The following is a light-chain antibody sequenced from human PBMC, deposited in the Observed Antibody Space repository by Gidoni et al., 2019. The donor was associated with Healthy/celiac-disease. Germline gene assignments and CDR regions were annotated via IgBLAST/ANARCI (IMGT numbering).Light chain of an antibody. Sequence: AIRMTQSPSSCSASTGDRVTITCRASQGISSYLAWYQQKPGKAPKLLIYAASTLQSGFPSRFSGSGSVTDFTLTISCLQSEDFATYYCQQYYSYPQTFXQXTKVEIK. V-gene: IGKV1-8*01. CDR3: QQYYSYPQT. CDR1: QGISSY. J-gene: IGKJ1*01. CDR2: AAS.